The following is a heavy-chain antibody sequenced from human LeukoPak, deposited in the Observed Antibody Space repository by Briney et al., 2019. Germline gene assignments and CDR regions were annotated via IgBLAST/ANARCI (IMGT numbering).Heavy chain of an antibody. CDR3: ARDGLITFGGEDY. D-gene: IGHD3-16*01. CDR2: INQVGSER. CDR1: GFTFSTYW. Sequence: GGSLRLSCTVSGFTFSTYWMSWVRQAPGKGLEWVAIINQVGSERYYVDSVKGRFTIPRDNAKSSLYLQMNSLRAEDTAVYYCARDGLITFGGEDYWGQGTLVTVSS. J-gene: IGHJ4*02. V-gene: IGHV3-7*01.